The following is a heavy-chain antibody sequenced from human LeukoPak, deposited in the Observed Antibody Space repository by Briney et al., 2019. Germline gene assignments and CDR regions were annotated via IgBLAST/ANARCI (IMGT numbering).Heavy chain of an antibody. D-gene: IGHD3-22*01. CDR2: IIPIFGTA. CDR1: GGTFSSYA. CDR3: ARDRRENYYDSSGYFDY. Sequence: SVKVSCKASGGTFSSYAISWVRQAPGHGLEWMGGIIPIFGTANYAQKFQGRVTITADESTSTAYMELSSLRSEDTAVYYCARDRRENYYDSSGYFDYWGQGTLVSVSS. J-gene: IGHJ4*02. V-gene: IGHV1-69*13.